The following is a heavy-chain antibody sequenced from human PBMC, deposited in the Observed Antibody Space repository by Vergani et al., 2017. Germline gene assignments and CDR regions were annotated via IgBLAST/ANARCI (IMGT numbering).Heavy chain of an antibody. CDR3: ARYTVTGGAFDI. D-gene: IGHD4-11*01. CDR1: GGSISSYY. J-gene: IGHJ3*02. V-gene: IGHV4-59*01. CDR2: IYYSGNT. Sequence: QVQLQESGPGLVKPSETLSLTCSVSGGSISSYYWSWIRQPPGKGLEWIGYIYYSGNTNYNPSLKSRVTISVEMSKNQFSLKLRSVTAADTAVYYCARYTVTGGAFDIWGQGTMVTVSS.